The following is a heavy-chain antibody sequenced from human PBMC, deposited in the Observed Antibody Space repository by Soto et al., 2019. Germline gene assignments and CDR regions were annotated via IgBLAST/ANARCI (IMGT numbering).Heavy chain of an antibody. V-gene: IGHV3-11*01. CDR1: GFTFSGYY. CDR2: ISGSGSTI. Sequence: QAQLVESGGGLVKPGGSLRLSCGASGFTFSGYYMNWIRQAPGKGLEWVSYISGSGSTIDYTDSVKGRFTISRDNAKKPLYLQMNSLRAEDTSVYFCAREYGYSSSSTPAFDCWGQGTPVTVSS. D-gene: IGHD6-6*01. CDR3: AREYGYSSSSTPAFDC. J-gene: IGHJ4*02.